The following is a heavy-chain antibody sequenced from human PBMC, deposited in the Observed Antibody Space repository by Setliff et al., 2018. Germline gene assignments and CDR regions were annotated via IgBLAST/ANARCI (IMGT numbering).Heavy chain of an antibody. J-gene: IGHJ6*02. CDR2: MNPNSGNT. V-gene: IGHV1-8*02. D-gene: IGHD3-3*01. CDR3: ARGRERDYNFWSGYYTYYYGMDV. Sequence: RASVKVSCKASGYTFTGYYMHWVRQATGQGLEWMGWMNPNSGNTGYAQKFQGRVTMTRNTSISTAYMELSSLRSEDTAVYYCARGRERDYNFWSGYYTYYYGMDVWGQGTTVTVSS. CDR1: GYTFTGYY.